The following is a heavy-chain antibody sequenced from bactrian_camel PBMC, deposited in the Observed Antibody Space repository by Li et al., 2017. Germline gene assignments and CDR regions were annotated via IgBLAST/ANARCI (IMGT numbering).Heavy chain of an antibody. V-gene: IGHV3S53*01. Sequence: HVQLVESGGGSVQSGGSLRLTCTASGYASAIKCWGWFRQAPGKEREEVGIARTYSDTTSYGDPVKGRFTFSEDNAKNTVALQMNNLKPEDTAMYYCAVATDCRWTGYPTWTPFPNTLGQGTQVTVS. CDR2: RTYSDTT. J-gene: IGHJ4*01. CDR1: GYASAIKC. D-gene: IGHD1*01.